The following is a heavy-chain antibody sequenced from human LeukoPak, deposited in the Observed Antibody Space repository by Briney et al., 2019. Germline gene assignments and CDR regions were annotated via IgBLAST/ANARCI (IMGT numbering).Heavy chain of an antibody. V-gene: IGHV4-61*02. Sequence: SQTLSLTCTVSGGSISSGSYYWSWIRQPAGKGLEWIGRIYTSGSTNYNPSLKSRVTISVDTSKNQFSLKLSSVTAADTAVYYCARAESRRYYYGMDVWGQGTTVTVPS. J-gene: IGHJ6*02. CDR2: IYTSGST. CDR3: ARAESRRYYYGMDV. CDR1: GGSISSGSYY.